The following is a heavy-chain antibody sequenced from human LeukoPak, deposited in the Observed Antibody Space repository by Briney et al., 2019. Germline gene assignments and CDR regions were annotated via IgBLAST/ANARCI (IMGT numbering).Heavy chain of an antibody. V-gene: IGHV4-4*02. CDR1: LDSTTSNF. CDR3: ARGAPKEIQLWLRLRGVAFDI. J-gene: IGHJ3*02. Sequence: SETLSLTCTVSLDSTTSNFWSWVRQPPGKGLEWIGEIHRSGSPNYNPSLQSRVTISIDRSRNQIALELSSVTAADTAVYYCARGAPKEIQLWLRLRGVAFDIWGQGTMVTVSS. CDR2: IHRSGSP. D-gene: IGHD5-18*01.